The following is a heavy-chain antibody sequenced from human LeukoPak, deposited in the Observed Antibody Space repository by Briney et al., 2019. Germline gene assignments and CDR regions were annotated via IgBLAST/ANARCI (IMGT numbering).Heavy chain of an antibody. Sequence: ASVKVSCKASGGTFSSYAISLVRQAPGQGLEWMGGIIPIFGTANYAQKFQGRVTITADESTSTAYMELSSLRSEDTAVYYCARAPQPPGSGGSWLLYYYYYMEVWGKGTTVTVSS. J-gene: IGHJ6*03. CDR3: ARAPQPPGSGGSWLLYYYYYMEV. CDR1: GGTFSSYA. CDR2: IIPIFGTA. D-gene: IGHD2-15*01. V-gene: IGHV1-69*13.